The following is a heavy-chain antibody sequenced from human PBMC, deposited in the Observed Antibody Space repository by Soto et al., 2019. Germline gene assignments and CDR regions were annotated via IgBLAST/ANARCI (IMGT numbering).Heavy chain of an antibody. V-gene: IGHV1-69*01. CDR2: IIPISDTT. Sequence: QVQLVQSGAEVKKPGSSVKVSCQASGGTFSRYAISWVRQAPGQGLEWMGGIIPISDTTNYAQKFQGRVTITADESTSTAYMELSSLRSEDTAVYYCARSQCSITSLEINYYYYYGMDVWDQGTTVTVSS. CDR1: GGTFSRYA. D-gene: IGHD2-2*01. J-gene: IGHJ6*02. CDR3: ARSQCSITSLEINYYYYYGMDV.